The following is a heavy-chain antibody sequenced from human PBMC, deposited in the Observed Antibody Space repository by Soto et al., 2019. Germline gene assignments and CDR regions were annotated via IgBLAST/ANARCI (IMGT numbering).Heavy chain of an antibody. J-gene: IGHJ5*02. CDR3: ARHNPAGYCSSTSCYAVFDWFDP. V-gene: IGHV5-51*01. CDR2: IYPGDSDT. CDR1: GYSFTSYW. Sequence: GESLKISCKGSGYSFTSYWIGWVRQMPGKGLEWMGIIYPGDSDTRYSPSFQGQVTISADKSISTAYLQWSSLKASDTAMYYCARHNPAGYCSSTSCYAVFDWFDPWGQGTLVTVSS. D-gene: IGHD2-2*01.